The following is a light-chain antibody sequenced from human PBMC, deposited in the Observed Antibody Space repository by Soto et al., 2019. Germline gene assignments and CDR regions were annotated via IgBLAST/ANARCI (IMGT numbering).Light chain of an antibody. CDR1: QSVSSN. CDR3: QQYNNWPRL. J-gene: IGKJ3*01. Sequence: EIVMTQSPATLSVSPGERATLSCRASQSVSSNLAWYQQKPGQAPRLLIYGASTRATGIPARFSGSGSGTEFTLTISSLQSEDFAVYYCQQYNNWPRLFGPGTKVDIK. CDR2: GAS. V-gene: IGKV3-15*01.